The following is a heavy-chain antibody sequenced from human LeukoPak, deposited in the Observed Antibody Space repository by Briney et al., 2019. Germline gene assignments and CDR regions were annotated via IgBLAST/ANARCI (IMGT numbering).Heavy chain of an antibody. CDR3: ARVGLKVMVYAYDY. Sequence: IXXIYYSGSTNYNPSLKSRVTISVDTSKNQFSLKLSSVTAADTAVYYCARVGLKVMVYAYDYWGQGTLVTVSS. D-gene: IGHD2-8*01. CDR2: IYYSGST. J-gene: IGHJ4*02. V-gene: IGHV4-59*08.